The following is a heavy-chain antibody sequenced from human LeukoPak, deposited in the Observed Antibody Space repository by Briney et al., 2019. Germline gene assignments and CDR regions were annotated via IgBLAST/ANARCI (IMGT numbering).Heavy chain of an antibody. Sequence: SETLSLTCTVSGGSISSGDYYWSWIRQPPGKGLEWIGYIYYSGSTYYNPSLKSRVTISVDTSKNQFSLQLNSVTPEDTAVYYCARGGRIVGATTFDYWGQGTLVTVSS. CDR1: GGSISSGDYY. D-gene: IGHD1-26*01. J-gene: IGHJ4*02. CDR3: ARGGRIVGATTFDY. CDR2: IYYSGST. V-gene: IGHV4-30-4*01.